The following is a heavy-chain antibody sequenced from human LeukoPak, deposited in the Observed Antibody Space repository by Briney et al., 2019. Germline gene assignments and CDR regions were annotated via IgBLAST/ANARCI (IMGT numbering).Heavy chain of an antibody. CDR1: GYTFTGYY. CDR3: ARELVPAAIRREFDY. J-gene: IGHJ4*02. CDR2: INPNSGGT. V-gene: IGHV1-2*02. D-gene: IGHD2-2*02. Sequence: GASVKVSCKASGYTFTGYYMHWVRQAPGQGLEWMGWINPNSGGTNYAQKFQGRVTMTRDTSISTAYMELSRLRSDDTAVYYCARELVPAAIRREFDYWGQGTLVTVSS.